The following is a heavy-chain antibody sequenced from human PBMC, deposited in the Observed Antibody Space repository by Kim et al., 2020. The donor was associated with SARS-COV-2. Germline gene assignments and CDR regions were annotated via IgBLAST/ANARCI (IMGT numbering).Heavy chain of an antibody. Sequence: GGSLRLSCAASGFTFSTYVMHWVRQAPGKGLEWVAVISEDGSNRYYGDSVKGRSTISRDNSKNTLYLQVNSLRAEDTTVYYCARGSVGATHYFDYWGQGALFTVSS. V-gene: IGHV3-30*03. D-gene: IGHD1-26*01. CDR2: ISEDGSNR. CDR3: ARGSVGATHYFDY. J-gene: IGHJ4*02. CDR1: GFTFSTYV.